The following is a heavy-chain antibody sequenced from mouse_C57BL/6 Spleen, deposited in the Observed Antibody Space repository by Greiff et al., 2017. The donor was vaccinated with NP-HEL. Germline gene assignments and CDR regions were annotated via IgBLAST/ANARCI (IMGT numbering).Heavy chain of an antibody. D-gene: IGHD1-1*01. CDR2: ISNGGGST. J-gene: IGHJ1*03. V-gene: IGHV5-12*01. CDR1: GFTFSDYY. CDR3: ARQDYGSSYEWYFDV. Sequence: EVQGVESGGGLVQPGGSLKLSCAASGFTFSDYYMYWVRQTPEKRLEWVAYISNGGGSTYYPDTVKGRFTISRDNAKNTLYLQMSRLKSEDTAMYYCARQDYGSSYEWYFDVWGTGTTVTVSS.